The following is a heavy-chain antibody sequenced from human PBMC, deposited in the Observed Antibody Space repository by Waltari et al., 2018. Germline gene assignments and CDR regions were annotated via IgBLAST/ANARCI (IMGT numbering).Heavy chain of an antibody. CDR3: ARAPSWKQLIDS. CDR2: INPHSGGT. CDR1: GYTFTDYY. V-gene: IGHV1-2*04. Sequence: VQLVQSGAGTEVKKPGASVKVSCKASGYTFTDYYIHWVRQAPGQGLEWMGWINPHSGGTNYAQKFQGYVTMTRDTSISTVYMDLSRLRSDDTAVYYCARAPSWKQLIDSWGQGTLVTVSP. D-gene: IGHD5-18*01. J-gene: IGHJ4*02.